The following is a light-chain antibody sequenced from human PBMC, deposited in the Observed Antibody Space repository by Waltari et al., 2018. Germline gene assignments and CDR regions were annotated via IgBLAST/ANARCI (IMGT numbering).Light chain of an antibody. CDR1: NSNLGSYNL. CDR3: CSNVGSSVF. V-gene: IGLV2-23*03. Sequence: QSALTQPASVSGSPGQSITISCTGFNSNLGSYNLVSWYQKHPGKAPKLLIYEGNRRPSGVSNRFSGSKSDNTASLTLSGLQAEDEADYYCCSNVGSSVFFGGGTKLTVL. CDR2: EGN. J-gene: IGLJ2*01.